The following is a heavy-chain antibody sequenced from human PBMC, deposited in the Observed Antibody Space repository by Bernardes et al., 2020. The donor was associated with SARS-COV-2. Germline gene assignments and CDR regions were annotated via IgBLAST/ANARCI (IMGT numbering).Heavy chain of an antibody. Sequence: SETLSLTCTVSGDSMRSRRYYWGWIRQPPGKGLEWIGSISYGGSTSYNPSLKSRVSISVDTSQNQFSLKLSSVTAADTAVYYCARESVGIAARPFDYWGQGTLVTVSS. CDR3: ARESVGIAARPFDY. J-gene: IGHJ4*02. D-gene: IGHD6-6*01. V-gene: IGHV4-39*07. CDR2: ISYGGST. CDR1: GDSMRSRRYY.